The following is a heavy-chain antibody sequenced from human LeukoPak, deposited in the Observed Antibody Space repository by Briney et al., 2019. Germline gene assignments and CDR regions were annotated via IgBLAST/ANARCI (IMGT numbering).Heavy chain of an antibody. D-gene: IGHD6-19*01. V-gene: IGHV4-61*01. CDR2: IYYSGST. Sequence: PSETLSLTCTVSGYSISSGYYWGWIRQPPGKGLEWIGYIYYSGSTNYNPSLKSRVTISVDTSKNQFSLKLSSVTAADTAVYYCARGGIAVAGRIWYFDLWGRGTLVTVSS. CDR3: ARGGIAVAGRIWYFDL. J-gene: IGHJ2*01. CDR1: GYSISSGYY.